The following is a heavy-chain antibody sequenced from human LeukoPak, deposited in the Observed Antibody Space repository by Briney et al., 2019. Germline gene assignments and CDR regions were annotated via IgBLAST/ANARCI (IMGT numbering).Heavy chain of an antibody. Sequence: ASVKVSCKVSGYTLTELSMHWVRQAPGKGLEWMGGFDPEDGETIYAQKFQGRVTMTEDTSTDTAYMELSSLRSEDTAVYYCARDRDCSRTSCYDSYYYMDVWGKGTTVTVSS. CDR1: GYTLTELS. CDR3: ARDRDCSRTSCYDSYYYMDV. CDR2: FDPEDGET. D-gene: IGHD2-2*01. J-gene: IGHJ6*03. V-gene: IGHV1-24*01.